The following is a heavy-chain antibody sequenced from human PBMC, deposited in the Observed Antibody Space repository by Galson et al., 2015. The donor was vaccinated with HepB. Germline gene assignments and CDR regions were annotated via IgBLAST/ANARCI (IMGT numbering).Heavy chain of an antibody. Sequence: SLRLSCAASGFTFSSYGMHWVRQAPGMGLEWVAAIWNDGSNRYHADSVKGRFTISRDNSKNTLYLQMSSLRAEDTALYSCARDLSASGGASDFCGQGTMVIASS. V-gene: IGHV3-33*08. J-gene: IGHJ3*01. CDR3: ARDLSASGGASDF. D-gene: IGHD2/OR15-2a*01. CDR2: IWNDGSNR. CDR1: GFTFSSYG.